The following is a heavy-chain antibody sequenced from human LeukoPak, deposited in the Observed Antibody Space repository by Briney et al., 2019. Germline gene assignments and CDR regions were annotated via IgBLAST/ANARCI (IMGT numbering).Heavy chain of an antibody. Sequence: GGSLRLSCAASGFTVSSNYMSWVRQAPGKGLEWVSVIYSGGSTYYADSVKGRFTISRDNSKNTLYLQMNSLRAEDTAVYYCARVGDYYDSCGYYDDWGQGTLVTVSS. CDR1: GFTVSSNY. CDR2: IYSGGST. J-gene: IGHJ4*02. D-gene: IGHD3-22*01. V-gene: IGHV3-53*01. CDR3: ARVGDYYDSCGYYDD.